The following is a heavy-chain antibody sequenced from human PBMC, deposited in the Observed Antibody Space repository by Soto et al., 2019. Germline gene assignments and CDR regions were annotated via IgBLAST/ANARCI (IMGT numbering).Heavy chain of an antibody. V-gene: IGHV1-69*01. J-gene: IGHJ4*02. CDR3: ARDNHYDFLTGSRGGFDY. Sequence: QVQLVQSGAEVKKPGSSVKVSCKASGGTFSSYAISWVRQAPGQGLEWMGGIIPIFGTANYAQKFQGRVTITADDSTSTAYMELSSLRSEDTAVYYCARDNHYDFLTGSRGGFDYWGQGTLVTVSS. D-gene: IGHD3-9*01. CDR1: GGTFSSYA. CDR2: IIPIFGTA.